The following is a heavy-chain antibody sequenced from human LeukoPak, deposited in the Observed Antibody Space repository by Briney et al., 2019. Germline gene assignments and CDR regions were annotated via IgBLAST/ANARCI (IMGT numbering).Heavy chain of an antibody. V-gene: IGHV3-23*01. J-gene: IGHJ4*02. CDR2: IARDDFT. CDR3: VKERDRGTDVADDFDF. D-gene: IGHD6-19*01. CDR1: GFTFRDYS. Sequence: GGSLRLSCVASGFTFRDYSMAWVRQRPGGGLEWVSAIARDDFTVYPDPLKGRFTISRDNSRNTLYLQMNTLRAEDTAVYYCVKERDRGTDVADDFDFWGQGTLVTVSS.